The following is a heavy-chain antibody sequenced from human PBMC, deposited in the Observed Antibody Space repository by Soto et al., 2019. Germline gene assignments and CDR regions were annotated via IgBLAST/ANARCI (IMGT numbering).Heavy chain of an antibody. D-gene: IGHD6-13*01. CDR2: MNPNSGNT. CDR1: GYTFTSYD. Sequence: QVQLVQSGAEVKKPGASVKVSCKASGYTFTSYDINWVRQATGQGLEWMGWMNPNSGNTGYAQKFQGRVTMTRNTSISTAYMEMSSLRSEDTAVYYCASLSAAGADAFDIWGQWTMVTVSS. J-gene: IGHJ3*02. V-gene: IGHV1-8*01. CDR3: ASLSAAGADAFDI.